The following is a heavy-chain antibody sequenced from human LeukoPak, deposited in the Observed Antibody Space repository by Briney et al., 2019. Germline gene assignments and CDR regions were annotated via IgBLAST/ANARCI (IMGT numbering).Heavy chain of an antibody. Sequence: SETLSLTCTVSGGSISSYYWSWIRQPPGKGLEWIGYIYYSGSTNYNPSLKSRVTISVDTSKNQFSLKLSSVTAADTAVYYCARGRRSSSSFFAYRGQNWFDPWGQGTLVTVSS. CDR2: IYYSGST. D-gene: IGHD6-6*01. CDR3: ARGRRSSSSFFAYRGQNWFDP. J-gene: IGHJ5*02. CDR1: GGSISSYY. V-gene: IGHV4-59*01.